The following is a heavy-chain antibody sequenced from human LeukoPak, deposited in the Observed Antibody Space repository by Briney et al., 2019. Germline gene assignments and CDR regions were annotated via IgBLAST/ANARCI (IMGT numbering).Heavy chain of an antibody. J-gene: IGHJ4*02. D-gene: IGHD1-1*01. CDR1: GFTFSNYA. CDR2: ISYDGSVE. CDR3: AKDLQGKLEGGATGPFDY. V-gene: IGHV3-30*18. Sequence: GRSLRLSCAASGFTFSNYAMHWVRQAPGKGLEWVALISYDGSVEKNAASVKGRFTISRDNSKNTLYLQMNTLRAEDTAVYYCAKDLQGKLEGGATGPFDYWGQGTLVTVSS.